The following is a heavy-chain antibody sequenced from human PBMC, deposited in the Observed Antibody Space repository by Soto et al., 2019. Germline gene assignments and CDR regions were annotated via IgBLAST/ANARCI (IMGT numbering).Heavy chain of an antibody. CDR1: GFTFSNYV. CDR3: AKTETFNSDSSGCANSFDY. Sequence: EVQLLESGGGLVQPGGSLRLSCAASGFTFSNYVMSWLRQAPGKGLEWVASIRFSVSDTFYADSVKGRFTVSRDNSKNTLLRQMNSMTVEDTAVYYCAKTETFNSDSSGCANSFDYWGQGTLVTVSS. D-gene: IGHD6-19*01. V-gene: IGHV3-23*01. J-gene: IGHJ4*02. CDR2: IRFSVSDT.